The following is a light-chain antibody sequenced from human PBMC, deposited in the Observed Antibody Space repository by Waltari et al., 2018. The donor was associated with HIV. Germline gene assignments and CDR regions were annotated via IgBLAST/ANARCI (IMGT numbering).Light chain of an antibody. V-gene: IGLV2-14*01. CDR2: EVS. CDR3: SSYASTSTRV. CDR1: SNDVGGYTY. Sequence: QSALTQPASVSGSPGQSITISCTGTSNDVGGYTYVSWDQQHPGKAPKVVIYEVSNRPSGVSNRFSGSKSGNTASLTISGLQAEDEADYYCSSYASTSTRVFGGGTKLTVL. J-gene: IGLJ3*02.